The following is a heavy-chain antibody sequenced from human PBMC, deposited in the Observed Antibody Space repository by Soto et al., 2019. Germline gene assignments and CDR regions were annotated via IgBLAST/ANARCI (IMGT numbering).Heavy chain of an antibody. CDR3: ARRLGSSGWYSPSLNWFDP. V-gene: IGHV4-39*01. CDR1: GGSISSSSYY. D-gene: IGHD6-19*01. CDR2: IYYSGST. Sequence: KQSQTLSLTCTVSGGSISSSSYYWGWIRQPPGKGLEWIGSIYYSGSTYYNPSLKSRVTISVDTSKNQFSLKLSSVTAADTAVYYCARRLGSSGWYSPSLNWFDPWGQGTLVTVSS. J-gene: IGHJ5*02.